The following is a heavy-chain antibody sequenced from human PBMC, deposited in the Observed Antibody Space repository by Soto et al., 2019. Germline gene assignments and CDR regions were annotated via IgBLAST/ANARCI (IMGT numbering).Heavy chain of an antibody. J-gene: IGHJ4*02. Sequence: GGSLRLSCAPCVVTVSTYWMGWVRQAPGEGLEWVANINKDGSEKYYVDSVKGRFTISRDNTKESLFLYMNSLRADDTPVYYCARHGDYCFDHWGRGTLVTVSS. CDR1: VVTVSTYW. D-gene: IGHD4-17*01. V-gene: IGHV3-7*01. CDR3: ARHGDYCFDH. CDR2: INKDGSEK.